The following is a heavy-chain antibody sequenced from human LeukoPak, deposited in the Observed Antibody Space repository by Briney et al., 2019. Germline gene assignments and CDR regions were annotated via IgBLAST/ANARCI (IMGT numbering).Heavy chain of an antibody. CDR1: GGTFSSYA. CDR2: IIPIFGTA. Sequence: SVKVSCKASGGTFSSYAISWVRQAPGQGLEWMGGIIPIFGTANYAQKFQGRVTITADESTSTAYMELSSLRSEDTAVYYCARVSELELILDYWGQGTLVTVSS. J-gene: IGHJ4*02. D-gene: IGHD1-7*01. CDR3: ARVSELELILDY. V-gene: IGHV1-69*13.